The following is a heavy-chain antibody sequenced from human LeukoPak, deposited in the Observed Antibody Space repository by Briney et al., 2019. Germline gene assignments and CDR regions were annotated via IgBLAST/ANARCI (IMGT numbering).Heavy chain of an antibody. J-gene: IGHJ4*02. V-gene: IGHV4-59*12. D-gene: IGHD6-19*01. Sequence: SQTLSLTCTVSGGSISSYYWSWIRQPPGKGLEWIGYIYYSGSTNYNPSLKSRVTISVDTSKNQFSLKLSSVTAADTAVYYCASREGSYSSGRPDHWGQGTLVTVSS. CDR1: GGSISSYY. CDR3: ASREGSYSSGRPDH. CDR2: IYYSGST.